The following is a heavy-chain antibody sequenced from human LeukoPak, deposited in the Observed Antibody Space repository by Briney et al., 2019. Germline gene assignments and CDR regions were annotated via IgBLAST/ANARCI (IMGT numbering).Heavy chain of an antibody. V-gene: IGHV3-23*01. J-gene: IGHJ4*02. CDR3: ARDDFDY. Sequence: QPGGSLRLSCAASGFTFRTYAMSWVRQAPGKGLEWVSGISDSGDGTYYAESVKGRFTISRDNSKNTVFLQMNSLRADDTAVYYCARDDFDYWGQGTLVTVSS. CDR2: ISDSGDGT. CDR1: GFTFRTYA.